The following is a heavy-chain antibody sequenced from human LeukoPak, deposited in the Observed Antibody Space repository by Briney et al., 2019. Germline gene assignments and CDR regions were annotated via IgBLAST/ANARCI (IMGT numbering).Heavy chain of an antibody. CDR2: TRNKANSYTT. CDR3: ARVGKYTAVADDY. CDR1: GFTFSDHY. Sequence: GGSLRLSCAASGFTFSDHYMDWVRQAPGKGLEWVGRTRNKANSYTTEYAASVRGRFTISRDDSKNSLYLQMNSLKTEDTAVYYCARVGKYTAVADDYWGQGTLVTVSS. J-gene: IGHJ4*02. V-gene: IGHV3-72*01. D-gene: IGHD5-18*01.